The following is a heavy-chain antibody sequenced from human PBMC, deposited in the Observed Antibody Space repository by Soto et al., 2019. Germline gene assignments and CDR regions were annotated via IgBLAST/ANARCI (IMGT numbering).Heavy chain of an antibody. D-gene: IGHD3-22*01. CDR3: AKSDSSGYSRPLDY. J-gene: IGHJ4*02. CDR1: GFTFSSYA. Sequence: PGGSPILSCAASGFTFSSYAMSWVRQAPGKGLEWVSAISGSGVSTYYADSVKGRFNISRDNSKNTLYLQMNSLRAEDTAVYYCAKSDSSGYSRPLDYWGQGTLVTVS. CDR2: ISGSGVST. V-gene: IGHV3-23*01.